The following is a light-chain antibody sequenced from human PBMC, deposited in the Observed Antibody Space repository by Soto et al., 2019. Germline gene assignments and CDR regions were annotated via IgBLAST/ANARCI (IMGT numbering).Light chain of an antibody. V-gene: IGKV1-39*01. CDR2: AAS. Sequence: DIQVTQSPSSLSASVGDRVTLTCRASQSISTYLNWYQQRPGKAPRLLIYAASILESGVPSRFSGSGSGTNFTLTISSLQPEDSATYYCQQSYRIPPTFGQGAKLEI. CDR1: QSISTY. J-gene: IGKJ2*01. CDR3: QQSYRIPPT.